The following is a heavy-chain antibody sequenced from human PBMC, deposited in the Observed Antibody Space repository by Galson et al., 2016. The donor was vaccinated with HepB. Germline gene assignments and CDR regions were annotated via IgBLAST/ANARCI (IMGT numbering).Heavy chain of an antibody. J-gene: IGHJ4*02. CDR3: ARGATAYYYDRRKEFFDY. CDR1: GYTFNGYY. D-gene: IGHD3-22*01. V-gene: IGHV1-2*04. Sequence: SVKVSCKASGYTFNGYYMDWVRQAPGQGLEWMGWINPNSGDTNYAQRFQGWVTMTRDTSISTAYMELSRLRSDDTAVYYCARGATAYYYDRRKEFFDYWGQGTLVTVSA. CDR2: INPNSGDT.